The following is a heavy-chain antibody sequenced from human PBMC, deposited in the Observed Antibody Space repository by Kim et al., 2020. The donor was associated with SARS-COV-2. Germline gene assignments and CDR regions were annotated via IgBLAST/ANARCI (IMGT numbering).Heavy chain of an antibody. Sequence: GGSLRLSCAASGFTFSSYGMHWVRQAPGKGLEWVAVISYDGSNKYYADSVKGRFTISRDNSKNTLYLQMNSLRAEDTAVYYCAKRYDFDFDYWGQGTLVT. CDR3: AKRYDFDFDY. D-gene: IGHD3-3*01. CDR2: ISYDGSNK. V-gene: IGHV3-30*18. CDR1: GFTFSSYG. J-gene: IGHJ4*02.